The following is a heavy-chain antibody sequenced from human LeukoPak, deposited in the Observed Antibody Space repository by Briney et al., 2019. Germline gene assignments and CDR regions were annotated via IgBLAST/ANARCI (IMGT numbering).Heavy chain of an antibody. Sequence: SVKVSCKASGGTFSSYAISWVRQAPEQGLEWMGGIIPIFGTANYAQKFQGRVTITTDESTSTAYMELSSLRSEDTAVYYCARASIKYCSSTSCYAPGYYYYMDVWGKGTTVTVSS. CDR2: IIPIFGTA. CDR3: ARASIKYCSSTSCYAPGYYYYMDV. J-gene: IGHJ6*03. D-gene: IGHD2-2*01. V-gene: IGHV1-69*05. CDR1: GGTFSSYA.